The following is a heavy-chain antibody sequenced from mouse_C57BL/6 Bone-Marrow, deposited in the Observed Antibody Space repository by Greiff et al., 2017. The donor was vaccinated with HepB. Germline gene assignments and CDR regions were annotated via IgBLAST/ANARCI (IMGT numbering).Heavy chain of an antibody. J-gene: IGHJ4*01. Sequence: EVHLVESEGGLVQPGSSMKLSCTASGFTFSDYYMAWVRQVPEKGLEWVANINYDGSSTYYLASLKSRFIISRDNAKNILYLQMSSLKSEDTATYYCASLLLPRGAMDYWGQGTSVTVSS. V-gene: IGHV5-16*01. D-gene: IGHD1-1*01. CDR1: GFTFSDYY. CDR2: INYDGSST. CDR3: ASLLLPRGAMDY.